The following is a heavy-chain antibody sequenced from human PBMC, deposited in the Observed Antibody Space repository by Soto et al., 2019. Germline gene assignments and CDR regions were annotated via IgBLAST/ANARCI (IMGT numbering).Heavy chain of an antibody. J-gene: IGHJ6*03. Sequence: GGSLRLSCAASGFTFSSYAMSWVRQAPGKGLEWVSAISGSGGSTYYADSVKGRFTISRDNSKNTLYLQMNSLRAEDTAVYYCAKDGLVFGEFAYYMDVWGKGTTVTVSS. CDR3: AKDGLVFGEFAYYMDV. D-gene: IGHD3-10*02. CDR1: GFTFSSYA. CDR2: ISGSGGST. V-gene: IGHV3-23*01.